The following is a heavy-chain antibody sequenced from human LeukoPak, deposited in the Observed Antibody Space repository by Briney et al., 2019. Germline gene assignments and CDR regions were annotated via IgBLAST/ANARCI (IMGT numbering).Heavy chain of an antibody. CDR3: ARDHAVGANDY. V-gene: IGHV3-7*01. D-gene: IGHD1-26*01. CDR2: IKQDGSEK. J-gene: IGHJ4*02. Sequence: PGGSLRLSCTASGFTFSTYWMSWVRQAPGKGLEWVANIKQDGSEKKYVDSVKGRFTISRDNAKNSLYLQMNSLRAEDTAVYYCARDHAVGANDYWGQGTLVTVSS. CDR1: GFTFSTYW.